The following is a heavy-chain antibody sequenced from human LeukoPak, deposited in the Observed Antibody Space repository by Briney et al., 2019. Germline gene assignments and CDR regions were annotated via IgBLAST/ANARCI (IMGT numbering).Heavy chain of an antibody. CDR1: GGSISSYY. Sequence: PSETLSLTCTVSGGSISSYYWSWIRQPPGKGLEWIGEINHSGSTNYNPSLKSRVTISVDTSKNQFSLKLSSVTAADTAVYYCARSRNLGYCSSTSCRNYYMDVWGKGTTVTVSS. CDR2: INHSGST. V-gene: IGHV4-34*01. D-gene: IGHD2-2*01. CDR3: ARSRNLGYCSSTSCRNYYMDV. J-gene: IGHJ6*03.